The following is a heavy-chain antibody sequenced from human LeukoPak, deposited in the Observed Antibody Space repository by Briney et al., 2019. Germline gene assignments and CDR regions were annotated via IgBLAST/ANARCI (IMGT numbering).Heavy chain of an antibody. CDR1: GFTFSDYY. V-gene: IGHV3-11*01. D-gene: IGHD3-10*01. J-gene: IGHJ4*02. Sequence: GGSLRLSCAASGFTFSDYYMSWIRQAPGKGLEWVSYISGSGSTIDYADSVTGQFTISRDNAKNSLYLQMNSLRAEDTAVYYCARETYYYGSASDFYYLDYWGQGTLVTVSS. CDR3: ARETYYYGSASDFYYLDY. CDR2: ISGSGSTI.